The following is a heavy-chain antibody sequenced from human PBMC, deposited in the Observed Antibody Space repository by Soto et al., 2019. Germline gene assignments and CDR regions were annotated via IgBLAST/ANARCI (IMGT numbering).Heavy chain of an antibody. J-gene: IGHJ6*02. Sequence: ASVKVSCKASGYTFTSYGISWVRQAPGQGLEWMGWISAYNGNTNYAQKLQGRVTMTTDTSTSTAYMELRSLGSDDTAVYFWAGAQSPDGNSARRSKYYYYGMDVLGQGTTVTVSS. V-gene: IGHV1-18*01. CDR2: ISAYNGNT. CDR1: GYTFTSYG. D-gene: IGHD1-1*01. CDR3: AGAQSPDGNSARRSKYYYYGMDV.